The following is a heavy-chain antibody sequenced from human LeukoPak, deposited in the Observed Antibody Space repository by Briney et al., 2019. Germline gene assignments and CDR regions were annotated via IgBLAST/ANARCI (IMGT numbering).Heavy chain of an antibody. CDR3: ATSSRGFGSYYYGMDV. V-gene: IGHV3-30*02. CDR2: IRYDGSNK. D-gene: IGHD3-10*01. Sequence: PGGSLRLSCAASGFTFSSYGMHWVRQAPGKGLEWVAFIRYDGSNKHYADSVKGRFTISRDNSKNTLYLQMNSLRAEDTAVYYCATSSRGFGSYYYGMDVWGQGTTVTVSS. J-gene: IGHJ6*02. CDR1: GFTFSSYG.